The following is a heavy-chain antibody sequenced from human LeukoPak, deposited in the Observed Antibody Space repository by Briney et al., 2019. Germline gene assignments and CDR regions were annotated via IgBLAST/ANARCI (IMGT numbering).Heavy chain of an antibody. CDR3: ARGADPYCSSTSCYSWFDP. J-gene: IGHJ5*02. D-gene: IGHD2-2*01. CDR2: ISAYNGNT. V-gene: IGHV1-18*01. CDR1: GYTFTSYG. Sequence: ASVKVSCKASGYTFTSYGISWVRQAPGRGLEWMGWISAYNGNTNYAQKLQGRVTMTTDTSTSTAYMELRSLRSDDTAVYYCARGADPYCSSTSCYSWFDPWGQGTLVTVSS.